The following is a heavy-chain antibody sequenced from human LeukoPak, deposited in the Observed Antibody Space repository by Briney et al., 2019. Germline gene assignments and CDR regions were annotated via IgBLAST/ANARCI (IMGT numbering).Heavy chain of an antibody. Sequence: ETLSLTCAVYGGSFSGYYWSWIRQPPGKGLEWIGEINHSGSTNYNPSLKSRVTISVDTSKNQFSLKLSSVTAADTAVYYCARFYYGSGSYYMVQHWGQGTLVTVSS. J-gene: IGHJ1*01. CDR2: INHSGST. V-gene: IGHV4-34*01. CDR3: ARFYYGSGSYYMVQH. D-gene: IGHD3-10*01. CDR1: GGSFSGYY.